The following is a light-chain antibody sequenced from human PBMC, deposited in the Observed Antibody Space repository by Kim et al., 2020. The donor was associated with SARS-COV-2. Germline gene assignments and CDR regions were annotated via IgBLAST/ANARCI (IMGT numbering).Light chain of an antibody. CDR3: QQYYSYPYT. V-gene: IGKV1-8*01. CDR1: QGISSY. J-gene: IGKJ2*01. Sequence: ASTGDRVTINCRASQGISSYLAWYQQKPGKAPKLLIYAASTLQSGVPSRFSGSGSGTDFTLTISCLQSEDFATYYCQQYYSYPYTFGQGTKLEI. CDR2: AAS.